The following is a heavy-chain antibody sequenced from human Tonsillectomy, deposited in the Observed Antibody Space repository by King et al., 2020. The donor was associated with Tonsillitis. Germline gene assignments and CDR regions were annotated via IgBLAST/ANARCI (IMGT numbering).Heavy chain of an antibody. D-gene: IGHD3-10*01. CDR3: AGHSGSGYFYYDL. J-gene: IGHJ4*02. CDR1: SISNYY. Sequence: VQLQESGPGLVKPSETLSLTCTVSSISNYYWSWIRQPPGKGLEWIGYIYYSGSSNYNPSLKSRVTISVDTSKNQFSLRLTSVTAADTAVYYCAGHSGSGYFYYDLWGQGTLVSVSS. V-gene: IGHV4-59*08. CDR2: IYYSGSS.